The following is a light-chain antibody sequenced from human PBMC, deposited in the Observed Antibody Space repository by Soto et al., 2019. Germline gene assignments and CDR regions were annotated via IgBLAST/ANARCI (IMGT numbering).Light chain of an antibody. CDR3: CLCAGSSTVYV. J-gene: IGLJ1*01. CDR1: SSDVGSYNL. CDR2: EVT. V-gene: IGLV2-23*02. Sequence: QSALTQPASVSGSPGQSITISCTGTSSDVGSYNLVSWYQQHPGKAPKLMISEVTKRPSGVSNRFSGSKSGSTASLTISGLQAEDEADYYCCLCAGSSTVYVFGTGTKLTVL.